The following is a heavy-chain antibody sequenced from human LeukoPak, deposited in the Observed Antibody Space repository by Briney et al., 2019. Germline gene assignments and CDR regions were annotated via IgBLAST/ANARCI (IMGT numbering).Heavy chain of an antibody. Sequence: SQTLSLTCTVSGGSISSGGYYWSWIRQPPGKGLEWIGYIYHSGSTYYNPSLKSRVTISVDRSKNHYSLKLSSVTAADTAVYYCARNRDGYNSFDYWGQGTLVTVSS. CDR1: GGSISSGGYY. CDR3: ARNRDGYNSFDY. CDR2: IYHSGST. D-gene: IGHD5-24*01. V-gene: IGHV4-30-2*01. J-gene: IGHJ4*02.